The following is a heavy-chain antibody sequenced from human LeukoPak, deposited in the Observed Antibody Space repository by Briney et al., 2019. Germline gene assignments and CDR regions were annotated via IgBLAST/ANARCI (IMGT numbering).Heavy chain of an antibody. J-gene: IGHJ4*02. CDR1: GGSFSGYY. V-gene: IGHV4-34*01. CDR2: INHSGST. D-gene: IGHD3-16*01. Sequence: PSETLSLTCAVYGGSFSGYYWSWIRQPPGKGLEWIGEINHSGSTNYNPSLKSRVTISVDTSKNQFSLKLSSVTAADTAVYYCAGWGTQKKDYWGQGTLVTVSS. CDR3: AGWGTQKKDY.